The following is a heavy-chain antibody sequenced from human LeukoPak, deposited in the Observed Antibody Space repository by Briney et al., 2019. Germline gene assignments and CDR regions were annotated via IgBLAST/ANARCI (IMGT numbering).Heavy chain of an antibody. V-gene: IGHV4-59*01. CDR3: ARFGRRGLLWFGEFPNHDAFDI. CDR1: GGSISSYY. CDR2: IYYSGST. J-gene: IGHJ3*02. D-gene: IGHD3-10*01. Sequence: PSETLSLTCTVSGGSISSYYWSWIRQPPGKGLEWIGYIYYSGSTNYNPSFKSRVTISVDTSKNQFSLKLSSVTAADTAVYYCARFGRRGLLWFGEFPNHDAFDIWGQGTMVTVSS.